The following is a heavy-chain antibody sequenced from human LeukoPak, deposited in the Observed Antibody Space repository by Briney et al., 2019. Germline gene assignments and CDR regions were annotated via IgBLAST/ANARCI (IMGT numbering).Heavy chain of an antibody. J-gene: IGHJ4*02. CDR2: VSGSGLST. Sequence: GGSLRLSCAASGFTFSAYAMSWVRQAPGKGLEWVSAVSGSGLSTYYADSVKGRFTISRDNPKNTLYLQMSSLRAEDTAVYYCVKGGHSYGYSTDYWGQGTLVTVSS. V-gene: IGHV3-23*01. CDR1: GFTFSAYA. CDR3: VKGGHSYGYSTDY. D-gene: IGHD5-18*01.